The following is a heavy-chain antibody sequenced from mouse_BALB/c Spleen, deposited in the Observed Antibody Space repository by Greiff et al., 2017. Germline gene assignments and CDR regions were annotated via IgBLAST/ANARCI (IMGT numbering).Heavy chain of an antibody. J-gene: IGHJ4*01. CDR3: ARRDYPYAMDY. D-gene: IGHD1-1*02. CDR2: IYPGSGNT. CDR1: GYAFTNYW. V-gene: IGHV1-63*01. Sequence: QVQLQQSGAELVRPGTSVKISCKASGYAFTNYWLGWVKQRPGHGLEWIGDIYPGSGNTYYNEKFKGKPTLTADKSSSTAYMQLSSLTSEDSAVYFCARRDYPYAMDYWGQGTSVTVSS.